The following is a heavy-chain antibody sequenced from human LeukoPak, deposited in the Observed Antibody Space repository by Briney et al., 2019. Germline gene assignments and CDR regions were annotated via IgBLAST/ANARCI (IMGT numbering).Heavy chain of an antibody. D-gene: IGHD1-26*01. Sequence: GGSLRLSCAASGFAFSSYGMHWVRQAPGKGLEWVAVVSYDGSNKYYADSVKGRFTISRDNSKNTLYLQMNSLRAEDTAVYYCAKDLSGNFDYWGQGTLVTVSS. CDR3: AKDLSGNFDY. V-gene: IGHV3-30*18. CDR1: GFAFSSYG. CDR2: VSYDGSNK. J-gene: IGHJ4*02.